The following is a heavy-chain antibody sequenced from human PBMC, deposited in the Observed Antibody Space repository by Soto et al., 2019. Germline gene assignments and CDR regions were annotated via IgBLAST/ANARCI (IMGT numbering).Heavy chain of an antibody. CDR3: ARDRVATNYYYGMDV. J-gene: IGHJ6*02. V-gene: IGHV1-69*13. CDR1: GGTFSSYA. CDR2: IIPIFGTA. Sequence: SVKVSCKASGGTFSSYAISWVRQAPGQGLEWMGGIIPIFGTANYAQKFQGRVTITADESTSTAYMELSSLRSEDTAVYYCARDRVATNYYYGMDVWGQGTTVTVSS. D-gene: IGHD5-12*01.